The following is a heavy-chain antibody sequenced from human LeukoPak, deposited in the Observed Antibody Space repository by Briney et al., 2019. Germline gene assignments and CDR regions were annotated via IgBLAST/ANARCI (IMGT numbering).Heavy chain of an antibody. V-gene: IGHV4-59*12. D-gene: IGHD3-10*01. CDR2: IYYNGRT. J-gene: IGHJ4*02. CDR3: GRIHRDSGSPTWFY. CDR1: SGSISSYY. Sequence: SETLSLTCTVSSGSISSYYWSWIRQPPGKGLEWIGYIYYNGRTKYNPSLKSRVTISVDTSKNQFSLKLSSVTAADTAVYYCGRIHRDSGSPTWFYWGQGTLVTVSS.